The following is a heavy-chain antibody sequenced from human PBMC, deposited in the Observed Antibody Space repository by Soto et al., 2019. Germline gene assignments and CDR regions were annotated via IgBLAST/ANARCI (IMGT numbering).Heavy chain of an antibody. V-gene: IGHV5-51*01. CDR2: IYPGDSDT. D-gene: IGHD5-12*01. J-gene: IGHJ6*03. CDR1: GYSFTSYW. Sequence: GESLKISCKGSGYSFTSYWIGWVRQMPGKGLEWMGIIYPGDSDTRYSPSFQGQVTISADKSISTAYLQWSSLKASDTAMYYCARLFSGYDYYYYYYMDVWGKGTTVTVSS. CDR3: ARLFSGYDYYYYYYMDV.